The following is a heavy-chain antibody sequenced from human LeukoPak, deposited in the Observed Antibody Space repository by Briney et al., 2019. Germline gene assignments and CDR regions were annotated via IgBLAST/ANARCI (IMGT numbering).Heavy chain of an antibody. CDR1: GGSFSGYY. Sequence: SETLSLTCAVYGGSFSGYYWSWIRQPPGKGLEWIGEINHSGSTNYNPSLKSRVTISVDTSKNQFSLKLSSVTAADTAVYYCARRYDFWSGYYSYYYYMDVWGKGTTVTVSS. CDR3: ARRYDFWSGYYSYYYYMDV. J-gene: IGHJ6*03. V-gene: IGHV4-34*01. CDR2: INHSGST. D-gene: IGHD3-3*01.